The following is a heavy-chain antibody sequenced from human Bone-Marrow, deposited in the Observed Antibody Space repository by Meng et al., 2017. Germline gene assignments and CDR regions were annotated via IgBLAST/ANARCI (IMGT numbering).Heavy chain of an antibody. D-gene: IGHD6-13*01. V-gene: IGHV4-39*07. J-gene: IGHJ4*02. CDR2: LHDSGST. CDR3: AREWGTLATAADDY. Sequence: HESAPGRVSPSAPLSPTCNVSVGSISASSFYWGWIRQAPGKGLEWIGTLHDSGSTYSNPSLKSRVTISADTSNSQFSLKLSSVTAADTAVYYCAREWGTLATAADDYWGQGTLVTASS. CDR1: VGSISASSFY.